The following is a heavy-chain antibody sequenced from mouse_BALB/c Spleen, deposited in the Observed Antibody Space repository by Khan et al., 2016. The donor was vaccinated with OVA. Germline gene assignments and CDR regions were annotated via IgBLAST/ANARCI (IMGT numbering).Heavy chain of an antibody. J-gene: IGHJ3*01. D-gene: IGHD1-1*01. CDR1: GFSFSSYS. CDR2: ISSGGDYT. Sequence: EVQVVESGGDLVKPGGSLKLSCAASGFSFSSYSMSWVRQTSDKRLEWVASISSGGDYTYYPDSVKGRFTISRDNAKNTLYLQMSDLKSEDTAMYYCASHLAGSFDYWGQGTLVTVSA. CDR3: ASHLAGSFDY. V-gene: IGHV5-6*01.